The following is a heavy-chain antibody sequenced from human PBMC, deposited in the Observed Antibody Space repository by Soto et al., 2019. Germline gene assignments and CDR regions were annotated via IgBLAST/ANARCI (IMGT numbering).Heavy chain of an antibody. V-gene: IGHV1-18*01. CDR3: ARDVAYYYDSSGRNFDY. CDR1: GYTFTSYG. J-gene: IGHJ4*02. Sequence: QVQLVQSGAEVKKPGASVKVSCKASGYTFTSYGISWVRQAPGQGLEWMGWISAYNGNTNYAQKLQGRVTMTTDTSTSTAYRELRSLRSDDTAVYYCARDVAYYYDSSGRNFDYWGQGTLVTVSS. CDR2: ISAYNGNT. D-gene: IGHD3-22*01.